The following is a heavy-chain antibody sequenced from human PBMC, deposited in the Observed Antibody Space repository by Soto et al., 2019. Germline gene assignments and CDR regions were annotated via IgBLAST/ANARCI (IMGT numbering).Heavy chain of an antibody. CDR2: ISAYNGNT. Sequence: ASVKVSCKASGYTFTSYGISWVRQAPGQGLEWMGWISAYNGNTNYSQKFQGRVTITRDTSASTAYMELSSLRSEDTAVYYCARGYYCGGDCYPGAFDYWGQGTLVTVSS. J-gene: IGHJ4*02. CDR1: GYTFTSYG. V-gene: IGHV1-18*01. D-gene: IGHD2-21*02. CDR3: ARGYYCGGDCYPGAFDY.